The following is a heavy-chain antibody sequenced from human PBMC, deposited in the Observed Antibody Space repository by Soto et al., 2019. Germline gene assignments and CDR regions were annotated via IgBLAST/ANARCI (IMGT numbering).Heavy chain of an antibody. V-gene: IGHV1-69*02. Sequence: QVRLVQPGPEVKKPGSSVKVSCKASGDAFTTYTISWLRQAPGKGLEWMGRVIPILGLPNYAQNFRDRATITADKSSSTAYMELRSLRSEDTAIYYCARGFKYDILNSSDLKWFDSWGQGTRVTVSS. J-gene: IGHJ5*01. CDR3: ARGFKYDILNSSDLKWFDS. D-gene: IGHD3-9*01. CDR2: VIPILGLP. CDR1: GDAFTTYT.